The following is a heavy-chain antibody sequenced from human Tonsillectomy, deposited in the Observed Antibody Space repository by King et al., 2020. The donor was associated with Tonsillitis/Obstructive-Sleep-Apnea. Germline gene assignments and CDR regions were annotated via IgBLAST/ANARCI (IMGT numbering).Heavy chain of an antibody. CDR2: INPNSGGT. V-gene: IGHV1-2*02. D-gene: IGHD3-22*01. CDR1: GYTFTGYY. Sequence: VQLVESGAEVKKPGASVKVSCKASGYTFTGYYMHWVRQAPGQGLEWMGWINPNSGGTNYAQKFQGRVTMTRDTSISTAYMELSRLRSDDTAVYYWATGDYYDSSGYYYGDWGQGTLVTVSS. CDR3: ATGDYYDSSGYYYGD. J-gene: IGHJ4*02.